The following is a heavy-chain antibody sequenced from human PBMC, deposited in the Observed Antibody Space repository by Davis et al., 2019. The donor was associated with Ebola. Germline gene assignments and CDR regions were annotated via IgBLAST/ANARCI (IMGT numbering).Heavy chain of an antibody. CDR3: ARVNPQITMVRGVLPY. CDR1: GGSFSGYY. J-gene: IGHJ4*02. CDR2: ISHYGST. Sequence: PGGSLRLSCAVYGGSFSGYYWSWIRQPPGKGLEWIGEISHYGSTNYNPSLKSRVTISVDTSKKQFSLKLNSVTAADTAVYYCARVNPQITMVRGVLPYLGQGTQVTVSS. D-gene: IGHD3-10*01. V-gene: IGHV4-34*01.